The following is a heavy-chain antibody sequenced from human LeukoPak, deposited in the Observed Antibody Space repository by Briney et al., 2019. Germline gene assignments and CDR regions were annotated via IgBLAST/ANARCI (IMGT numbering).Heavy chain of an antibody. V-gene: IGHV3-30-3*01. CDR2: ISYDGSNK. CDR3: ARTYYYDSSGYYGNYYYYYGMDV. D-gene: IGHD3-22*01. Sequence: GGSLRLSCAASGFTFSSYAMHWVRQAPGKGLEWVAVISYDGSNKYYADSVKGRFTISRDNSKNTLYLQMNSLRAEDTAVYYCARTYYYDSSGYYGNYYYYYGMDVWGQGTTVTVSS. CDR1: GFTFSSYA. J-gene: IGHJ6*02.